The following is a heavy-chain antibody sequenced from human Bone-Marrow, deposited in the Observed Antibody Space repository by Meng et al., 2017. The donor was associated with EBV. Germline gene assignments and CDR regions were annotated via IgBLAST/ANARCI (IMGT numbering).Heavy chain of an antibody. J-gene: IGHJ4*02. CDR3: ARGSGWYSGY. D-gene: IGHD6-19*01. CDR1: GGSFSGYY. Sequence: QVQLQQWGAGLLKPSEPLSLTCAVYGGSFSGYYWSWIRQPPGKGLEWIGEINHSGSTNYNPSLKSRVTISVDTSKNQFSLKLSSVTAADTAVYYCARGSGWYSGYWGQGTLVTVSS. CDR2: INHSGST. V-gene: IGHV4-34*01.